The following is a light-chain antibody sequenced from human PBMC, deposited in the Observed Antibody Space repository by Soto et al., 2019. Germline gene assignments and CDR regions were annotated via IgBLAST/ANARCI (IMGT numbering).Light chain of an antibody. Sequence: DIQMTQSPFTLSASVGDRVSITCRASQSISNRLAWHQQKPGKAPKVLIYAASNLKSGVPSRFSGSGSGTEFTLTISSLQPDDFANYYCQQYYNYPWTFGQGTKVDIK. CDR2: AAS. V-gene: IGKV1-5*01. CDR3: QQYYNYPWT. CDR1: QSISNR. J-gene: IGKJ1*01.